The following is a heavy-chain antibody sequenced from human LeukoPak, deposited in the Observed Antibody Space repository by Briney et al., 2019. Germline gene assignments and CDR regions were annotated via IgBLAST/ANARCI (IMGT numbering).Heavy chain of an antibody. CDR2: LGNDGKT. CDR1: SGSINRETHY. V-gene: IGHV4-39*07. Sequence: MASETLSLTCTVSSGSINRETHYLAWLRQPPGKGLEWIGALGNDGKTYSKSSLKSRVNLSVDTSHNQFSLKLDAVTAADTALYYCARGAIGEDWLDSWGQGTLVTVSS. CDR3: ARGAIGEDWLDS. D-gene: IGHD2-21*01. J-gene: IGHJ5*01.